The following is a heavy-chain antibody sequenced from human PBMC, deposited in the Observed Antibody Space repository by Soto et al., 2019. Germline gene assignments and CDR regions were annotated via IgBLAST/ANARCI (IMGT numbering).Heavy chain of an antibody. D-gene: IGHD5-12*01. V-gene: IGHV4-59*01. CDR2: IYYSGST. CDR3: ARVAWLQQHFDY. J-gene: IGHJ4*02. CDR1: GFSISSYY. Sequence: SEAVSLTCTVSGFSISSYYWSWIRQPPGKGLEWIGYIYYSGSTNYNPSLKSRVTISVDTSKNQFSLKLSSVTAADTAVYYCARVAWLQQHFDYWGQGTLVTVSS.